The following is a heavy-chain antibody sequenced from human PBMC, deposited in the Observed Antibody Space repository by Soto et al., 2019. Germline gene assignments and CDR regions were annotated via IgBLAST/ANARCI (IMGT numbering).Heavy chain of an antibody. V-gene: IGHV3-7*05. CDR1: GFTFVTHW. J-gene: IGHJ4*02. CDR2: INGDASEK. Sequence: EVQLVESGGDLVHPGGSVRLSGVASGFTFVTHWMSWVRQAPGKGLEWVANINGDASEKYYADSVKGRFTISRDNAKNSLYLQMNSLRVEDTAVYYCAKDVRWGQGTLITVSS. CDR3: AKDVR.